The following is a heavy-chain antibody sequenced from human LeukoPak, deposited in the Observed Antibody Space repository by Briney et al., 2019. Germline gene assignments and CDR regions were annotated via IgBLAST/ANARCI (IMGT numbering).Heavy chain of an antibody. Sequence: ASVKVSCKASGYTFTSYGISWVRQAPGQVLEWMGWISAYNGNTNYAQKLQGRVTMTTDTSTSTAYMELRSLRSDDTAVYYCAFAPITIFGVVVAFDIWGQGTMVTVSS. V-gene: IGHV1-18*01. J-gene: IGHJ3*02. CDR1: GYTFTSYG. D-gene: IGHD3-3*01. CDR2: ISAYNGNT. CDR3: AFAPITIFGVVVAFDI.